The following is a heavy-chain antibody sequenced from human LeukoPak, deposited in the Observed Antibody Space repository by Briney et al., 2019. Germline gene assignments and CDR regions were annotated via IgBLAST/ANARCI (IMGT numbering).Heavy chain of an antibody. CDR3: ARETTYYYDSSGYYEFDY. CDR1: GGSISSNNW. D-gene: IGHD3-22*01. J-gene: IGHJ4*02. V-gene: IGHV4-4*02. Sequence: PSETLPLTCAVSGGSISSNNWWGWVRQPPGKGLEWIGEIYHSGSPNYNPSLKSRVTISVDKSRNHFSLNLSSVTAADTAVYYCARETTYYYDSSGYYEFDYWGQGTLVTVSS. CDR2: IYHSGSP.